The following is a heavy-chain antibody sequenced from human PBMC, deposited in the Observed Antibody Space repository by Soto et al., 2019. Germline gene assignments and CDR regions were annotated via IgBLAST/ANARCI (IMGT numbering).Heavy chain of an antibody. J-gene: IGHJ4*02. CDR2: IYYSGTT. V-gene: IGHV4-61*08. Sequence: SETLSLTCAVSGGSISSGGYSWSWIRQPPGKGLEWIGYIYYSGTTTYNPSLQSRVTISIDTSKNQVSLKVNSVTAADTAVYYCARDHPHSYGVYYFDYWGQGTPVTVSS. D-gene: IGHD5-18*01. CDR3: ARDHPHSYGVYYFDY. CDR1: GGSISSGGYS.